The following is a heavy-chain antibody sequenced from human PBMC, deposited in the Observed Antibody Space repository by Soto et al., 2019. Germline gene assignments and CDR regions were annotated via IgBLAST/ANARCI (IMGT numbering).Heavy chain of an antibody. V-gene: IGHV3-43D*04. CDR3: AKPYYYDTNGPPSDY. Sequence: GGSLRLSCAASGFTFDDYAMHWVRQAPGKGLEWVSLITWDGSRTYYADSVKGRFTISRDNSKNSLYLQMNSLRAEDTALYYCAKPYYYDTNGPPSDYWGQGTLVTVSS. D-gene: IGHD3-22*01. CDR2: ITWDGSRT. J-gene: IGHJ4*02. CDR1: GFTFDDYA.